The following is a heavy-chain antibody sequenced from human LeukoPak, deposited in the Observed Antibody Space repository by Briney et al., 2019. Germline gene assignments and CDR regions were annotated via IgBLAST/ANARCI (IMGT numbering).Heavy chain of an antibody. CDR2: INPNSGGT. CDR3: ASLAAAGTDFDY. J-gene: IGHJ4*02. D-gene: IGHD6-13*01. CDR1: GYTFTGYY. Sequence: ASVKVSCKASGYTFTGYYMHWVRQAPGQGLEWTGWINPNSGGTNYAQKFQGRVTMTRDTSISTAYMELSRLRSDDTAVCYCASLAAAGTDFDYWGQGTLVTVSS. V-gene: IGHV1-2*02.